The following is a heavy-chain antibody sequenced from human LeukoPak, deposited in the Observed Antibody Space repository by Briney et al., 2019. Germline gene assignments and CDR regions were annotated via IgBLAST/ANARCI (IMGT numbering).Heavy chain of an antibody. Sequence: DPSETLSLTCTVSGGSISSYYWSWIRQPPGKGLEWIGYIYYSGSTNYNPSLKSRVTISVDTSKNQFSLKLSSVTAADTAVYYCARTYSSSWYWSPVVVAANNWFDPWGQGTLVTVSS. CDR2: IYYSGST. CDR1: GGSISSYY. J-gene: IGHJ5*02. V-gene: IGHV4-59*01. CDR3: ARTYSSSWYWSPVVVAANNWFDP. D-gene: IGHD6-13*01.